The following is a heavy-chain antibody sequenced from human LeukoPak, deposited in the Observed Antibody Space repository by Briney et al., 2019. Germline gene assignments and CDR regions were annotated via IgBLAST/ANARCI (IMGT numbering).Heavy chain of an antibody. D-gene: IGHD5-18*01. J-gene: IGHJ6*03. V-gene: IGHV3-30*03. Sequence: GGSLRLSCAASGFTFSSYGMHWVRQAPGKGLEWVAIISYDGSNTYYADSVKGRFTISRNNSNNTLYLQMNSLRAEDTAVYYCARARTVDTAMVYYYYYMDVWGKGTTVTISS. CDR1: GFTFSSYG. CDR2: ISYDGSNT. CDR3: ARARTVDTAMVYYYYYMDV.